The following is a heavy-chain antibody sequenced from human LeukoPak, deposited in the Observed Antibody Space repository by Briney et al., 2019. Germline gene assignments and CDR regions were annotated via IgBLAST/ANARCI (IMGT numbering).Heavy chain of an antibody. D-gene: IGHD2-2*01. CDR3: ARNEYATGWFDH. Sequence: ASVKVSCKASGYTFTSFDINWVRQATGQGLEWLGWMTPNSGQTGYAQKFQGRVTLTRDTSTSTAYMELSSLTSEGTAVYYCARNEYATGWFDHWGQGTVVTVSS. J-gene: IGHJ5*02. CDR2: MTPNSGQT. CDR1: GYTFTSFD. V-gene: IGHV1-8*01.